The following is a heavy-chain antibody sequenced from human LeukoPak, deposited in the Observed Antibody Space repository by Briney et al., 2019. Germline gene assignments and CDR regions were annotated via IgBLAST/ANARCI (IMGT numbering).Heavy chain of an antibody. Sequence: PSETLSLTCTVSGGSISGYYWSWIRQPAAEGLGWIGRIYTSGNTDYNPSLKSRGTMSVDTSKNQFSLELSSATAADTAVYFCGRDVVAGLDYWGQGTLVTVSS. CDR2: IYTSGNT. CDR3: GRDVVAGLDY. J-gene: IGHJ4*02. D-gene: IGHD6-19*01. V-gene: IGHV4-4*07. CDR1: GGSISGYY.